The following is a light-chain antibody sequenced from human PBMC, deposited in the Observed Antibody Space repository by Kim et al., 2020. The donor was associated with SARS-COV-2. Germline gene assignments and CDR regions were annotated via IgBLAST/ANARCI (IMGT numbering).Light chain of an antibody. CDR2: KAS. J-gene: IGKJ1*01. V-gene: IGKV1-5*03. Sequence: PSASVGDRVTITCRTSQSISNWLAWYQQKPGKAPKLLIYKASNLESGVPSRFSGSGSGTEFTLTISSLQPDDFATYYCQQYSSYSFGQGTKVEIK. CDR1: QSISNW. CDR3: QQYSSYS.